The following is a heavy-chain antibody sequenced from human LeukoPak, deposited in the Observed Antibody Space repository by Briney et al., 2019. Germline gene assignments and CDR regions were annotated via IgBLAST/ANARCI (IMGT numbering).Heavy chain of an antibody. J-gene: IGHJ4*02. CDR2: INPNSGGT. CDR1: GYTFTGYY. CDR3: ARDLSAYCSSTSCYPGDY. Sequence: ASVKVSCKASGYTFTGYYMHWVRQAPGQGLEWMGWINPNSGGTNYAQKFQGWVTMTRDTSISTAYMELRSLRSDDTAVYYCARDLSAYCSSTSCYPGDYWGQGTLVTVSS. V-gene: IGHV1-2*04. D-gene: IGHD2-2*01.